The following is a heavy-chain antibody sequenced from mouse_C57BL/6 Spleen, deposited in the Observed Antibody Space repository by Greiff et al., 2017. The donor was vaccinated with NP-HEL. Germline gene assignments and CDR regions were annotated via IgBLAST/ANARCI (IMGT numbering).Heavy chain of an antibody. CDR1: GFTFSDYG. J-gene: IGHJ1*03. CDR2: ISSGSSTI. CDR3: ARGGTTVVAHWYFDV. V-gene: IGHV5-17*01. Sequence: DVKLVESGGGLVKPGGSLKLSCAASGFTFSDYGMHWVRQAPEKGLEWVAYISSGSSTIYYADTVKGRFTISRDNAKNTLFLQMTSLRSEDTAMYYGARGGTTVVAHWYFDVWGTGTTVTVSS. D-gene: IGHD1-1*01.